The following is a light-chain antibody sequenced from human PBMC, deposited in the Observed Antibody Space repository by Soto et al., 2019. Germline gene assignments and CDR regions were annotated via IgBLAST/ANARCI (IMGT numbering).Light chain of an antibody. V-gene: IGKV1-17*01. J-gene: IGKJ4*01. CDR3: LQHNTYPLT. CDR2: TTS. CDR1: PGIRND. Sequence: DIKMTQSPSSRSASVGDRVTITCRASPGIRNDLGWYQQKPGKATKRLIYTTSTLESGVPSRFSGSGSGLEFTLTISSLQPEEFATYYCLQHNTYPLTFGGGTKVEIK.